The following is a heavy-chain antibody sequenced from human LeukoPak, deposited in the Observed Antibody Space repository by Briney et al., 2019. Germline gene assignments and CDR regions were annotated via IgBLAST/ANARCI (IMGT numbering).Heavy chain of an antibody. CDR2: IYPGDSET. J-gene: IGHJ4*02. Sequence: GESLKISCKGSGYIFTSYWIGWVRQMPGKGLEWMGIIYPGDSETRYSPSFQGQVTISADRAISTAYLQWSTLKASDTAMYYCARQTAAGSLDYWGQGTLVTVSS. V-gene: IGHV5-51*01. CDR1: GYIFTSYW. CDR3: ARQTAAGSLDY. D-gene: IGHD6-13*01.